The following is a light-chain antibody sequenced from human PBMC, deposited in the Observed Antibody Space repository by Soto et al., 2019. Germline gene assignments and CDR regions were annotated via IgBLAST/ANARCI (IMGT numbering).Light chain of an antibody. V-gene: IGLV2-14*01. CDR1: SSDVGGYNY. J-gene: IGLJ2*01. Sequence: QSVLTRPASVSGSPGQSITISCTGTSSDVGGYNYVCWYQQHPGKAPKLMIYDVSNRPSGVSNRFSGSKSGNTASLTISGLQAEDEAEYYCMRGVFGGGTKVTVL. CDR2: DVS. CDR3: MRGV.